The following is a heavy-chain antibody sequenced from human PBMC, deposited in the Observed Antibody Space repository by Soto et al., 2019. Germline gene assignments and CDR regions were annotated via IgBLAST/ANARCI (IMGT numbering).Heavy chain of an antibody. V-gene: IGHV1-8*01. CDR1: GYTFTSYD. J-gene: IGHJ4*02. CDR2: MNPNSGNT. Sequence: ASVKVSCKASGYTFTSYDINWVRQATGQGLERMGWMNPNSGNTGYAQKFQGRVTTTRNTSISTAYMELSSLRSEDTAVYYCARGNFLDYDILTGYYMLFDYWGQGTLVTVSS. D-gene: IGHD3-9*01. CDR3: ARGNFLDYDILTGYYMLFDY.